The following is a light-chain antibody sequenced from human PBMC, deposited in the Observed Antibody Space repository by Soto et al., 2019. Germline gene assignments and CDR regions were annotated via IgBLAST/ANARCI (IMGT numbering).Light chain of an antibody. J-gene: IGLJ3*02. CDR1: SSDIGIYNL. CDR3: CLSSSRTPFR. CDR2: EAT. Sequence: QSALTQPASVSGSPGQSITISCTGTSSDIGIYNLVSWYQQNPGKAPKLIIYEATKRPSGVSNRFSGSQSGNTVSLTVSGLQAEDEADYYGCLSSSRTPFRFGGGTKGTVL. V-gene: IGLV2-23*02.